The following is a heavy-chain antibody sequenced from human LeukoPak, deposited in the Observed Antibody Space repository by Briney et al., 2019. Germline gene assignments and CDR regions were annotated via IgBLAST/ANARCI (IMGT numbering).Heavy chain of an antibody. CDR2: INHSGST. V-gene: IGHV4-34*01. D-gene: IGHD5-24*01. Sequence: SETLSLTCAVYGGSFSGYYWSWIRQPPGKGLEWIGEINHSGSTNYIPSLKSRVTISVDTSKNQFSLKLSSVTAADTAVYYRARGTPGRDGYNSHYFDYWGQGTLVTVSS. CDR1: GGSFSGYY. CDR3: ARGTPGRDGYNSHYFDY. J-gene: IGHJ4*02.